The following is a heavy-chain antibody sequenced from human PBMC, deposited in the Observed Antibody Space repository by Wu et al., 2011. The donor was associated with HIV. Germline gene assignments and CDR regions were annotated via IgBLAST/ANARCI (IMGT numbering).Heavy chain of an antibody. J-gene: IGHJ2*01. CDR1: GYSFISYG. Sequence: QVQLVQSGAEVKKPGASVKVSCKASGYSFISYGISWVRQAPGQGLEWMGWISTYNGNSNYAQKVQGRVTMTTDSSTSTAYLELRSLRSDDTAVYYCARGRLTYYYDSSGCFDLWGRGHPGHCLL. D-gene: IGHD3-22*01. V-gene: IGHV1-18*01. CDR3: ARGRLTYYYDSSGCFDL. CDR2: ISTYNGNS.